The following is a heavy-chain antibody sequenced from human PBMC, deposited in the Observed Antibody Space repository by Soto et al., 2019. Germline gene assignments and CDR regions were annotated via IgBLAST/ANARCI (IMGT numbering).Heavy chain of an antibody. J-gene: IGHJ5*02. CDR2: IYYSGTT. Sequence: SETLSLTCTVSGDSISSSSYYWGWIRQPPGKGLEWIGTIYYSGTTYYNPSLKSRVTIAVDTSKNQFSLKLSSVTAAATAVSFCLRDIYNSSWFDAWGPGTMVTVSS. CDR3: LRDIYNSSWFDA. CDR1: GDSISSSSYY. D-gene: IGHD6-13*01. V-gene: IGHV4-39*01.